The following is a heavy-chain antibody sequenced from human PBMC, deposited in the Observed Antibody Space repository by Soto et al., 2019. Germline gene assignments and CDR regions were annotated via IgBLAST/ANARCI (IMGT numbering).Heavy chain of an antibody. CDR3: ARSDNRNSLYGVDV. D-gene: IGHD1-7*01. Sequence: SETLSLTCALNAGSLSGYYWSCIRQPPAKGLEWIGEINHQGSSNYNPSLKSRVTLSIDASMNHVTLELTSVTAAETAVYYCARSDNRNSLYGVDVWGQGTAVTAP. V-gene: IGHV4-34*01. CDR1: AGSLSGYY. CDR2: INHQGSS. J-gene: IGHJ6*02.